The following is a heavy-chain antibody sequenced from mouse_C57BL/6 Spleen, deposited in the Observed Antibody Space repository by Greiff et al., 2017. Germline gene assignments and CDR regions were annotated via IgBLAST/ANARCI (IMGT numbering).Heavy chain of an antibody. CDR2: ISYSGST. D-gene: IGHD2-3*01. Sequence: DVMLVESGPGMVKPSQSLSLTCTVTGYSITSGYDWHWIRHFPGNKLEWMGYISYSGSTNYNPSLKSRISITHDTSKNHFFLKLNSVTTEDTATYYCARADDGYLYAMDYWGQGTSVTVSS. CDR3: ARADDGYLYAMDY. CDR1: GYSITSGYD. J-gene: IGHJ4*01. V-gene: IGHV3-1*01.